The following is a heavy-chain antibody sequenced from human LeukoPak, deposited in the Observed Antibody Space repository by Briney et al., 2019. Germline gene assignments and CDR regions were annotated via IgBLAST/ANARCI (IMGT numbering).Heavy chain of an antibody. CDR3: ARRYSSSWYWYFDL. D-gene: IGHD6-13*01. CDR2: IYYSGST. J-gene: IGHJ2*01. V-gene: IGHV4-31*03. CDR1: GDSIISGGYY. Sequence: SRTLSLTCTVSGDSIISGGYYWSWIRQHPGESLEWIGYIYYSGSTYCNPSLKSRLTLSVDTSKNQFSLKLSSVTAADTAVYYCARRYSSSWYWYFDLWGRGTLVTVSS.